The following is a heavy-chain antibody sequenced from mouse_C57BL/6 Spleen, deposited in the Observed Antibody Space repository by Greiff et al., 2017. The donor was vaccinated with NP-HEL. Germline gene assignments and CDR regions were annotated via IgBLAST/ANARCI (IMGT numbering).Heavy chain of an antibody. D-gene: IGHD4-1*01. J-gene: IGHJ3*01. V-gene: IGHV2-2*01. CDR2: IWSGGST. CDR1: GFSLTSYG. Sequence: VKLVESGPGLVQPSQSLSITCTVSGFSLTSYGVHWVRQSPGKGLEWLGVIWSGGSTDYNAAFISRLSISKDNSKSQVFFKMNSLQADDTAIYYCAREGTGTGSWFAYWGQGTLVTVSA. CDR3: AREGTGTGSWFAY.